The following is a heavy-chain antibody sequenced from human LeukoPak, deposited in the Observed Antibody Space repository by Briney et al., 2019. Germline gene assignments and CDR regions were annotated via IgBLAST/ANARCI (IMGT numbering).Heavy chain of an antibody. V-gene: IGHV4-39*07. CDR3: ARDLIYSNFFDY. D-gene: IGHD4-11*01. CDR1: GGSSSSSSYY. Sequence: SETLSLTCTVSGGSSSSSSYYWGWIRQPPGKGLEWIGSIYYSGSTYYNPSLKSRVTILVDTSKNQFSLKLSSVTAADTAVYYCARDLIYSNFFDYWGQGTLVTVSS. J-gene: IGHJ4*02. CDR2: IYYSGST.